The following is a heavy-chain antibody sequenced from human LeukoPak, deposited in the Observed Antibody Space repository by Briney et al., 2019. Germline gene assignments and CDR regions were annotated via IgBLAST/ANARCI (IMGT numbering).Heavy chain of an antibody. CDR2: IHGDGTFT. CDR3: ARDLVLGSGSYGQ. V-gene: IGHV3-74*01. D-gene: IGHD3-10*01. CDR1: GFTFSTYW. J-gene: IGHJ4*02. Sequence: GGSLRLSCAASGFTFSTYWMHWVRQAPGKGLVWVSRIHGDGTFTTSADSVKGRFTISRDNAQNMVYLQMNSLRVEDTAVYYCARDLVLGSGSYGQWGQGTLVTVSS.